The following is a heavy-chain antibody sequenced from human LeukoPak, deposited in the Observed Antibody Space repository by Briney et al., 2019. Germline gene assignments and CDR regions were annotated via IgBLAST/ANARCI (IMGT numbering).Heavy chain of an antibody. CDR3: ARRVRGTLGGAFDV. Sequence: SETLSLTCAVSGGSISSGGYYWSWIRQPPGKGLEWIGEINHSGSTNYNPSLKSRVTISVDTSKNQFSLKLSSVTAADTAVYYCARRVRGTLGGAFDVWGQGTMVTVSS. D-gene: IGHD3-10*01. J-gene: IGHJ3*01. CDR1: GGSISSGGYY. CDR2: INHSGST. V-gene: IGHV4-34*01.